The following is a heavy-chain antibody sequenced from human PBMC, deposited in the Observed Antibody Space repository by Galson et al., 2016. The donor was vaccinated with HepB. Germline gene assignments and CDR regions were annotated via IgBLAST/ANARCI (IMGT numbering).Heavy chain of an antibody. CDR3: AKDYYDSSGYRSYWYFDL. D-gene: IGHD3-22*01. Sequence: SLRLSCAASGFTFSSYAMSWVRQAPGKRLEWVSAISGSGGNSYYADSVKGRFTISRDNSKNTLYVQMHSLRAEDTAIYYCAKDYYDSSGYRSYWYFDLWGRGTLVTVSS. CDR2: ISGSGGNS. J-gene: IGHJ2*01. CDR1: GFTFSSYA. V-gene: IGHV3-23*01.